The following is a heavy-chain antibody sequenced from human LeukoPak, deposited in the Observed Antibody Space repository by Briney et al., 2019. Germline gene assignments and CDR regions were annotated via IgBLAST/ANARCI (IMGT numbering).Heavy chain of an antibody. Sequence: SVKVSCKASGGTFSSYAISWVRQAPGQGLEWMGGIIPIFGTANYAQKFQGRVTITADESTSTAYMEPSSLRSEDTAVYYCARDLYYYDSSGYYSHAFDIWGQGTMVTVSS. CDR2: IIPIFGTA. D-gene: IGHD3-22*01. V-gene: IGHV1-69*13. CDR1: GGTFSSYA. J-gene: IGHJ3*02. CDR3: ARDLYYYDSSGYYSHAFDI.